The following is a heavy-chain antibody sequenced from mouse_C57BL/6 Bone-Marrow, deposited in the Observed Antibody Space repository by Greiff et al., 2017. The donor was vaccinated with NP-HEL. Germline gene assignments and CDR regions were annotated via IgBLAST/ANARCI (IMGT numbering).Heavy chain of an antibody. CDR2: ISYDGSN. J-gene: IGHJ4*01. Sequence: EVKLLESGPGLVKPSHSLSLTCSVTGYSITSGYYWNWIRQFPGNKLEWMGYISYDGSNNYNPSLKNRISITRDTSKNQFFLKLNSVTTEDTATYYCARVSNPYYAMDYWGQGTSVTVSS. CDR1: GYSITSGYY. CDR3: ARVSNPYYAMDY. V-gene: IGHV3-6*01. D-gene: IGHD2-5*01.